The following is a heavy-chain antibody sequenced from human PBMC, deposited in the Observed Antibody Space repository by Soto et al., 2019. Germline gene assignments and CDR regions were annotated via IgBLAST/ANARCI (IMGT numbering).Heavy chain of an antibody. D-gene: IGHD1-26*01. Sequence: PSETLSLTCTVSGGSVSSGSYYWSWIRQPPGKGLEWIGYIYYSGSTNYNPSLKSRVTISVDTSKNQFSLKLSSVTAADTAVYYCARAAVGGSGSYCFGYWGQGTLVTVSS. CDR3: ARAAVGGSGSYCFGY. V-gene: IGHV4-61*01. CDR1: GGSVSSGSYY. J-gene: IGHJ4*02. CDR2: IYYSGST.